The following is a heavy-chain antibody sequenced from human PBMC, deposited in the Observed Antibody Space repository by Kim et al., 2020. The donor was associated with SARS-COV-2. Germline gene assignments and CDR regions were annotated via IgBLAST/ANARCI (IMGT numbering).Heavy chain of an antibody. D-gene: IGHD6-13*01. CDR2: ISSSGSTI. V-gene: IGHV3-48*03. J-gene: IGHJ3*02. Sequence: GGSLRLSCAASGFTFSSYEMNWVRQAPGKGLEWVSYISSSGSTIYYADSVKGRFTISRDNAKNSLYLQMNSLRAEDTAVYYCARDGSSWYGDAFDIWGQGTMVTVSS. CDR3: ARDGSSWYGDAFDI. CDR1: GFTFSSYE.